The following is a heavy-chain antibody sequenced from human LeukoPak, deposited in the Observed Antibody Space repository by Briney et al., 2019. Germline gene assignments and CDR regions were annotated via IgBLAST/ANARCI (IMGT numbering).Heavy chain of an antibody. Sequence: GGTLRLSCAASGFTFSSYWMSWVRQAPGKGLQWVANIKEDGSEKYYVDSVKGRFTISRDNAKNSLYLQMNSLRAEDTAVYYCARREVVVTATAFDAFDIWGQGTMVTVSS. CDR1: GFTFSSYW. CDR3: ARREVVVTATAFDAFDI. V-gene: IGHV3-7*05. D-gene: IGHD2-21*02. J-gene: IGHJ3*02. CDR2: IKEDGSEK.